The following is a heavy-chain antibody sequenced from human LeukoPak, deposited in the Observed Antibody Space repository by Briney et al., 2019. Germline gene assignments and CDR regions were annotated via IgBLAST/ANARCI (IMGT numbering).Heavy chain of an antibody. D-gene: IGHD1-26*01. CDR3: AKDHMPLFSGSTPTDAFDI. J-gene: IGHJ3*02. V-gene: IGHV3-23*01. CDR2: ITGSGETT. CDR1: GFPFSTYA. Sequence: GGSLRLSCAASGFPFSTYAMSWVRQAPGKGLEWVSGITGSGETTYYAGSVKGRFTISRDNSKNTLYLQMNSLRAEDTAVYYCAKDHMPLFSGSTPTDAFDIWGQGTMVTVSS.